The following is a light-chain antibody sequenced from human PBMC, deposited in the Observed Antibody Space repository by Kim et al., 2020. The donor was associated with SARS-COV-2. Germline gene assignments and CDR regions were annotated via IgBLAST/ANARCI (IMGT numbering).Light chain of an antibody. CDR1: QSVSSSY. J-gene: IGKJ4*01. CDR2: GAS. Sequence: EIVLTQSPGTLSLSPGERATLSCRASQSVSSSYLAWYQQKPGQAPRPLIYGASSRATGIPDRFSGRGSGTDFTLTISRLEPEDFAVYYCQQYGSSPLTFGGGTKVDIK. CDR3: QQYGSSPLT. V-gene: IGKV3-20*01.